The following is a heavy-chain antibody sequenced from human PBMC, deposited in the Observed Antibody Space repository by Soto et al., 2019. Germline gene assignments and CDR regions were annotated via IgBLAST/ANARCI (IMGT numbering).Heavy chain of an antibody. V-gene: IGHV1-18*01. CDR3: VRDRDSDTWPSRDV. D-gene: IGHD1-26*01. Sequence: QVHLVQSGAELKKPGASVRDSCKASGYSFTRNGISWVRQAPGQGLEWTGWISDKNRDTNYAQKFQGRVIMTTDTSTSTAYMELRSLRSDDTAVYYCVRDRDSDTWPSRDVWGQGTTVTVSS. CDR1: GYSFTRNG. J-gene: IGHJ6*02. CDR2: ISDKNRDT.